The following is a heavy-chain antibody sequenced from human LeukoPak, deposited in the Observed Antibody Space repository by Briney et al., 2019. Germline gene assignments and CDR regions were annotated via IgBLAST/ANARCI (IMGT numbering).Heavy chain of an antibody. J-gene: IGHJ4*02. V-gene: IGHV1-18*01. CDR1: GYTFTSYG. CDR3: ARAEYYDFWSGLDY. Sequence: ASVKVSCKASGYTFTSYGISWVRQAPGQGLEWMGWISAYNGNTNYAQKLQGRVTMTTDTSTSTAYMELSSLRSEDTAVYYCARAEYYDFWSGLDYWGQGTLVTVSS. D-gene: IGHD3-3*01. CDR2: ISAYNGNT.